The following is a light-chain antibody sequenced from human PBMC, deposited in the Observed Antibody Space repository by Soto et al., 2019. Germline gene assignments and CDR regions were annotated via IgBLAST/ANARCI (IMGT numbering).Light chain of an antibody. V-gene: IGLV2-14*01. Sequence: QSVLIQPASVSGSPGQSITVSCTGTSKDVGGSNYVSWYQHHPHRAPKLLIYEVSYRPSGVSSRFSGSKSGNTASLTISGLQAEDDADYYCSSYTSSNTLEVFGVGTKLTLL. J-gene: IGLJ1*01. CDR2: EVS. CDR3: SSYTSSNTLEV. CDR1: SKDVGGSNY.